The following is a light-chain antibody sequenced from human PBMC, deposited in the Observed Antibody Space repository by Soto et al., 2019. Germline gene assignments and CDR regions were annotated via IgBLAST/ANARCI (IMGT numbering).Light chain of an antibody. Sequence: DIQMTQSPSSLSASVGDRVTITCRASQTVMTYLNWYQQTPGKAPNVLIYSASRLHIGVPSRFSGSGYGTEFNLTISSLQPEDFVSYFCQQSYTPPWTFGRGTKVEI. V-gene: IGKV1-39*01. J-gene: IGKJ1*01. CDR3: QQSYTPPWT. CDR2: SAS. CDR1: QTVMTY.